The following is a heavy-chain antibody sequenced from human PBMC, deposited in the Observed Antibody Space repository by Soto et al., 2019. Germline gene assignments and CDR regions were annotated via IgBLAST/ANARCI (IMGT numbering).Heavy chain of an antibody. CDR3: CSGGSCDVY. J-gene: IGHJ4*02. CDR1: GFTFSSYA. Sequence: QVQLVESGGGVVQPGRSLRLSCAASGFTFSSYAMHWVRQAPGKGLEWVAVISYDGSNKYYADSVKGRFTISRDNSKNTLYLLMNSLRAEDTAVYYCCSGGSCDVYWGQGTLVTVSS. V-gene: IGHV3-30-3*01. CDR2: ISYDGSNK. D-gene: IGHD2-15*01.